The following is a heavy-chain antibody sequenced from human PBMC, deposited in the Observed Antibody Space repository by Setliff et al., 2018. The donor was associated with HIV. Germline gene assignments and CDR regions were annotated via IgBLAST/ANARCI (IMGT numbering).Heavy chain of an antibody. V-gene: IGHV4-39*07. CDR2: IYNGGNT. Sequence: PSETLSLTCTVSGGSISSTSYYWGWIRQPPGKGLEWIGSIYNGGNTYFSPSLKSRVTISLDTSKDQISLKVTSGTAADTAVYYCARGLATGLYYYYDYMDVWGKGTTVTVSS. CDR1: GGSISSTSYY. J-gene: IGHJ6*03. D-gene: IGHD2-8*02. CDR3: ARGLATGLYYYYDYMDV.